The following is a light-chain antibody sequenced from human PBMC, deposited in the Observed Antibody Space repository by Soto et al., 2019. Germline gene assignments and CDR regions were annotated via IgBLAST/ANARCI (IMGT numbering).Light chain of an antibody. CDR1: QSVSSSY. CDR3: QQYGSLPKT. Sequence: EIVLSQSPGTLSLSAGERATLSCRTSQSVSSSYLAWYQQKPGQAPRLLIYGASSRATGIPDRFSGSGSGTDFTLTISRLEPEYFAVYYCQQYGSLPKTFGQGTKVDIK. J-gene: IGKJ1*01. V-gene: IGKV3-20*01. CDR2: GAS.